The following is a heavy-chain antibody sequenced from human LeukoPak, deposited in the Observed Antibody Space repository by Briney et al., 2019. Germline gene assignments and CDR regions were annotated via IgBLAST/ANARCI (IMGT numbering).Heavy chain of an antibody. J-gene: IGHJ6*03. D-gene: IGHD2-2*01. V-gene: IGHV4-59*01. CDR3: MDV. Sequence: SETLSLTCTVSGGSISSYYWSWIRQPPGKGLEWIGYINYSVSTNYNPSLKSRVTISLDTSKTDTAVYYCAREGAAPMYYYYMDVWGKGTTVTVSS. CDR2: INYSVST. CDR1: GGSISSYY.